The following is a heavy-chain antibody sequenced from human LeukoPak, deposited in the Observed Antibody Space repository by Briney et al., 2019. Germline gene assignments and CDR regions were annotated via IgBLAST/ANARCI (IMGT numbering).Heavy chain of an antibody. CDR1: GGSISSSSHY. J-gene: IGHJ4*02. V-gene: IGHV4-39*01. Sequence: PSETLSLTCTVSGGSISSSSHYWGWIRQPPGKGLEWIGSIYYSGSTYYNPSLKSRVTISVDTSKNQFSLKLSSVTAADTAVYYCARRSFLVVITAVDYWGQGTLVTVSS. D-gene: IGHD3-22*01. CDR2: IYYSGST. CDR3: ARRSFLVVITAVDY.